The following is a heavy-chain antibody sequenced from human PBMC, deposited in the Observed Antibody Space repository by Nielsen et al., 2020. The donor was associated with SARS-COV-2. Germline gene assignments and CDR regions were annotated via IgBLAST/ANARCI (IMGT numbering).Heavy chain of an antibody. CDR2: VYASGST. CDR1: GGSISGYY. D-gene: IGHD1-26*01. Sequence: SETLPLTCSVSGGSISGYYWSWIRQPPGKGLEWIAYVYASGSTNYNPSLQSRVTISSDTSKNEFSLRLTSVTAADTAVYYCARGRWEEYFDYWGQGTLVTVSS. CDR3: ARGRWEEYFDY. V-gene: IGHV4-59*13. J-gene: IGHJ4*02.